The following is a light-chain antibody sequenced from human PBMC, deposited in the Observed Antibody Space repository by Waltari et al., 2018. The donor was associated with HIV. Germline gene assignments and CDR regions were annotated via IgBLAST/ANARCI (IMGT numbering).Light chain of an antibody. V-gene: IGKV1-5*03. CDR1: QSISSW. CDR2: KAS. J-gene: IGKJ1*01. Sequence: DIQMIQSPSTLSASVGDRVTITCRASQSISSWLAWYQQKPGKAPKLLMPKASNLESGVPSRFSGSGSGTEFTLTISSLQPDDFATYYCQQYNSYPRTFGQGTKVEIK. CDR3: QQYNSYPRT.